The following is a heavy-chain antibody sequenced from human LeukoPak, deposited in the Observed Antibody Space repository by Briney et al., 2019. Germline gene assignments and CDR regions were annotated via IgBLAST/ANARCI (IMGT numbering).Heavy chain of an antibody. J-gene: IGHJ6*03. D-gene: IGHD5-18*01. CDR2: ISSASSTI. Sequence: GGSLRLSCTASSGYSMNWVRQGPGKGREWVAYISSASSTIYYADSVEGRFTISRDNAQNSLNLQMNSLRAEDTAVYYCAREGVGYGYFGYMDVWGKGTTVTVSS. CDR1: SGYS. V-gene: IGHV3-48*04. CDR3: AREGVGYGYFGYMDV.